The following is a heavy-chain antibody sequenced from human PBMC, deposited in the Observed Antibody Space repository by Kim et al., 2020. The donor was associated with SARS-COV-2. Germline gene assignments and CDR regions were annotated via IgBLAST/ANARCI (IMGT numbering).Heavy chain of an antibody. CDR1: GGSFSGYY. CDR2: INHSGST. Sequence: SETLSLTCAVYGGSFSGYYWSWIRQPPGKGLEWIGEINHSGSTNYNPSLKSRVTITVDTSKNQFSLKLSSVTAADTAVYYCATTDTNLYCSGSSCYHYYYYGMDVWGQGTTVTVSS. V-gene: IGHV4-34*01. D-gene: IGHD2-15*01. CDR3: ATTDTNLYCSGSSCYHYYYYGMDV. J-gene: IGHJ6*02.